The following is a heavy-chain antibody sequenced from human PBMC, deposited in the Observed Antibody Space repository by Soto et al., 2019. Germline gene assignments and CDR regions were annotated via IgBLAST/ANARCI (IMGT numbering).Heavy chain of an antibody. V-gene: IGHV3-73*02. D-gene: IGHD3-22*01. CDR3: TRQTVGYYYDSSGYNYYYYGMDV. CDR2: IRSKANSYAT. J-gene: IGHJ6*02. Sequence: EVQLVESGGGLVQPWGSLKLSCAASGFTFSGSAMHWVRQAFGKGLEWVGRIRSKANSYATAYAASVKGRFTISRDDSKNTAYLQMNSLKTEDTAVYYCTRQTVGYYYDSSGYNYYYYGMDVWGQGTTVTVSS. CDR1: GFTFSGSA.